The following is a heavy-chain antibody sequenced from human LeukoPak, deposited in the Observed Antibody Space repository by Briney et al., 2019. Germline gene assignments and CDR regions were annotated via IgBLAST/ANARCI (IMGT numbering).Heavy chain of an antibody. CDR2: INPNSGGT. D-gene: IGHD6-6*01. J-gene: IGHJ6*03. CDR1: GYTFTGYY. Sequence: ASVKVSCKASGYTFTGYYMHWVRQAPGQGLEWMGWINPNSGGTNYAQKFQGRVTMTRDTSIRTAYMELSRLRSDDTAVYYCARDSSGNTYYYYYYMDVWGKGTTVTVSS. CDR3: ARDSSGNTYYYYYYMDV. V-gene: IGHV1-2*02.